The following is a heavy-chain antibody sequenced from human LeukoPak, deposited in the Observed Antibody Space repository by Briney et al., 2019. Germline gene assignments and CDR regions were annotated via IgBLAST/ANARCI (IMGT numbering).Heavy chain of an antibody. J-gene: IGHJ4*02. D-gene: IGHD3-10*01. V-gene: IGHV4-30-2*01. CDR3: ARASGDYFIFDY. CDR1: GGSISSGGYS. Sequence: PSQTLSLTCAVSGGSISSGGYSWSWLRQPPGKGLEWIGYIYHSGSTYYNPSLKSRVTISVDRSKNQFSLKLSSVTAADTAVYYCARASGDYFIFDYWGQGTLVTVSS. CDR2: IYHSGST.